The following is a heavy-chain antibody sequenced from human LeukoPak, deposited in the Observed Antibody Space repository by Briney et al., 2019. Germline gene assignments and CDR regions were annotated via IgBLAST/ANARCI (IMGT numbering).Heavy chain of an antibody. CDR2: IYYSGST. V-gene: IGHV4-59*01. J-gene: IGHJ6*02. Sequence: SETLSLTCTASGGSISSYYWSWIRQPPGKGLEWIGYIYYSGSTNYNPSLKSRVTISVDTSKNQFSLKLSSVTAADTAVYYCAGQGHDILTGYYTKNYYYYGMDVWGQGTTVTVSS. CDR1: GGSISSYY. CDR3: AGQGHDILTGYYTKNYYYYGMDV. D-gene: IGHD3-9*01.